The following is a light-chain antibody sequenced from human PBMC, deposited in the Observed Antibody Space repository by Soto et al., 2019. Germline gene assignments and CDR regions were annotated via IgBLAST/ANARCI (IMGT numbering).Light chain of an antibody. J-gene: IGLJ7*01. CDR2: SNN. V-gene: IGLV1-47*01. Sequence: QSVLTQPPSLSGTPGQRVTISCSGSNFNVKNNYVYWYQQFAGTAPKLLIYSNNRRPSWVPARFSGSKSGSSASLAISGLRHEDEADYYCASWDDSLSETVFGGGTQLTVL. CDR3: ASWDDSLSETV. CDR1: NFNVKNNY.